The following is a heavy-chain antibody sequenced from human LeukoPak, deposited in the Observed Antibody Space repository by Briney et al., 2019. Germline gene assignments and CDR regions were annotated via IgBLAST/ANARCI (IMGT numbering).Heavy chain of an antibody. CDR1: GYTFTSYG. CDR2: IIPILGIA. CDR3: ASPYGGNSSDWFDP. Sequence: VASVKVSCKASGYTFTSYGISWVRQAPGQGLEWMGRIIPILGIANYAQKFQGRVTITADKSTSTAYMELSSLRSEDTAVYYCASPYGGNSSDWFDPWGQGTLVTVSS. V-gene: IGHV1-69*04. J-gene: IGHJ5*02. D-gene: IGHD2-21*02.